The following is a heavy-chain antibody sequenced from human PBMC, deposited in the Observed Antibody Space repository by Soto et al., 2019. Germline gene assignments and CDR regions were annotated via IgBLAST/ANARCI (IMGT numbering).Heavy chain of an antibody. CDR1: GGSISSGGYY. CDR2: IYYSGST. CDR3: ARDHATIFGGDYYYYGMDV. Sequence: SETLSLTCTVSGGSISSGGYYWSWIRQHPGKGLEWIGYIYYSGSTYYNPSLKSRVTISVDTSKNQFSLKLSSVTAADTAVYYCARDHATIFGGDYYYYGMDVWGQGTTVTVSS. J-gene: IGHJ6*02. D-gene: IGHD3-3*01. V-gene: IGHV4-31*03.